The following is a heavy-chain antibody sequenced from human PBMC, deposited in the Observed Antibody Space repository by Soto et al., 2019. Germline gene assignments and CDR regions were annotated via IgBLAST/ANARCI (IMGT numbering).Heavy chain of an antibody. V-gene: IGHV4-31*03. D-gene: IGHD2-2*01. CDR2: IYYSGST. Sequence: LSLTCTVSGGSISSGGSYCSWIRQHPGKGLEWIGYIYYSGSTYYNPSLKSRVTISVDTSKNQFSLKLSSVTAADTAVYYCARDPSTNYGMDVWGQGTTVTVSS. J-gene: IGHJ6*02. CDR1: GGSISSGGSY. CDR3: ARDPSTNYGMDV.